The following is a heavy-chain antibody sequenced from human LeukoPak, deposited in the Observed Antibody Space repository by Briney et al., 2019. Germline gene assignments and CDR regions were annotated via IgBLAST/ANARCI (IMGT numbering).Heavy chain of an antibody. Sequence: GGSLRLSCATSGFTFNSFGMDWVRQAPGKGLEGVAGLWYGGSNKYYADSVKGRFTISRDNSKNTLYLQMNSLRAEDTAVYYCARDLRYFDRYYYYYYGMDVWGKGTTVTVSS. J-gene: IGHJ6*04. D-gene: IGHD3-9*01. CDR3: ARDLRYFDRYYYYYYGMDV. V-gene: IGHV3-33*01. CDR2: LWYGGSNK. CDR1: GFTFNSFG.